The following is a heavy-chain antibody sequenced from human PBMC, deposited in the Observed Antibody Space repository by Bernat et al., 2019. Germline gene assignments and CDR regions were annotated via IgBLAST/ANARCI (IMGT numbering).Heavy chain of an antibody. D-gene: IGHD3-9*01. Sequence: EVQLVESGGGLVKPGGSLRLSCAASGFTFSNAWMNWVRQAPGKGLEWVGRIKSKTDGGTTDYAAPVKGRFTISRDDSKNTLYLQMNSLKTEDTAVYYCTTDHRPKVLRYFDWLFPDYYYYGMDVWGQGTTVTVSS. CDR1: GFTFSNAW. V-gene: IGHV3-15*07. CDR3: TTDHRPKVLRYFDWLFPDYYYYGMDV. J-gene: IGHJ6*02. CDR2: IKSKTDGGTT.